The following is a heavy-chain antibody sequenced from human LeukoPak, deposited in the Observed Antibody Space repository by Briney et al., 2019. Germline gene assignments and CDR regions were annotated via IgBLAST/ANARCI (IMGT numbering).Heavy chain of an antibody. Sequence: GASVKAYCKASGYTFTGYYMHRVRQTPGQGLERKGWINPNSGYTNYAQKFQGSVTMTRDMSISTAYMELSRLRSDDTAVYFCAREGAMTYSWSYWGQGTLVTVSS. CDR2: INPNSGYT. V-gene: IGHV1-2*02. J-gene: IGHJ4*02. CDR3: AREGAMTYSWSY. D-gene: IGHD3-3*01. CDR1: GYTFTGYY.